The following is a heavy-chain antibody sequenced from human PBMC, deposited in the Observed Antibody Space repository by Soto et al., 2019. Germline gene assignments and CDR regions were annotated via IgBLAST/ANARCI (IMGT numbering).Heavy chain of an antibody. Sequence: EVQLVESGGGLVQPGGSLRLSCAVSGFTFSSSEMYWVRQAPGKGLEWISYIHPSGQPIFYADSVKGRVTISRDNANNSLFLQMNSLRAEDTAVYYCARRASRWGQGTMVTVSS. J-gene: IGHJ3*01. CDR1: GFTFSSSE. D-gene: IGHD1-26*01. V-gene: IGHV3-48*03. CDR3: ARRASR. CDR2: IHPSGQPI.